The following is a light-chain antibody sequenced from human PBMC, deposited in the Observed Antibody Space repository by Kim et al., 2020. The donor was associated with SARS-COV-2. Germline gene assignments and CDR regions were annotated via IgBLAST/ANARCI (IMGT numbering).Light chain of an antibody. CDR3: ETWDSNIQV. J-gene: IGLJ3*02. CDR1: RGHSNCL. CDR2: VEGSGSY. V-gene: IGLV4-60*03. Sequence: SVKLACTPSRGHSNCLIDGHQQRPGKTRRCLMKVEGSGSYNKGGGVPDRFSGSRAGADRYLIISNHHSEDEADYYCETWDSNIQVFGGGTQLTVL.